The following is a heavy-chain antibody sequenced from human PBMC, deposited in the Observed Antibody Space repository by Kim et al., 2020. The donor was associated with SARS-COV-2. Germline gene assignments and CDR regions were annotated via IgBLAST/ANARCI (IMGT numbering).Heavy chain of an antibody. CDR2: INHSGST. D-gene: IGHD2-8*01. Sequence: SETLSLTCAVYGGSFSGYYWSWIRQPPGKGLEWIGEINHSGSTNYNPSLKSRVTISVDTSKNQFSLKLSSVTAADTAVYYCARGRVVLMVYAPPDYWGQGTLVTVSS. J-gene: IGHJ4*02. CDR3: ARGRVVLMVYAPPDY. V-gene: IGHV4-34*01. CDR1: GGSFSGYY.